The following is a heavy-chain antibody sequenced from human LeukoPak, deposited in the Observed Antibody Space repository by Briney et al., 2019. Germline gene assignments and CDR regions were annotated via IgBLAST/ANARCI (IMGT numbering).Heavy chain of an antibody. CDR2: IKANSGDT. Sequence: ASVTVSCKASGYIFTAYYLHWVRQAPGQKPEWMGWIKANSGDTNYAQKFQGRVTMTRDTSISTVYMELSGLTADDTAVYYCTRVGDDYPYWGQGTLITVSS. CDR1: GYIFTAYY. J-gene: IGHJ4*02. V-gene: IGHV1-2*02. CDR3: TRVGDDYPY. D-gene: IGHD5-24*01.